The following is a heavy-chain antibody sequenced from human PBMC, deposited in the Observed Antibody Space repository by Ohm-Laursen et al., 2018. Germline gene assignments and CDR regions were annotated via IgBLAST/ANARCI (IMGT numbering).Heavy chain of an antibody. D-gene: IGHD6-19*01. V-gene: IGHV3-23*01. CDR1: GFTFRSYG. CDR3: AKGRGTSSGWSYYYGMDV. J-gene: IGHJ6*02. Sequence: GSLRLSCAASGFTFRSYGMSWVRQAPGKGLEWVSGISGSGGTTYYADSVKGRFTISRDNSKNTLYLQMNSLRAEDTAVYYCAKGRGTSSGWSYYYGMDVWGQGTTVTVSS. CDR2: ISGSGGTT.